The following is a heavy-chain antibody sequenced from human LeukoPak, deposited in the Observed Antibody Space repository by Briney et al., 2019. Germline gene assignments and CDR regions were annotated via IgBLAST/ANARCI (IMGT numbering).Heavy chain of an antibody. CDR1: GGSISSYY. V-gene: IGHV4-4*07. Sequence: SETLSLTCTVSGGSISSYYWSWIRQPAGKGLEWIGRIYTSGSTNYNPSLKSRVTMSVDTSKNQFSLKLSSVTAADTAVYYCARDHSSGWYANYYYYYGMDVWGQGTTVTVSS. D-gene: IGHD6-19*01. CDR2: IYTSGST. J-gene: IGHJ6*02. CDR3: ARDHSSGWYANYYYYYGMDV.